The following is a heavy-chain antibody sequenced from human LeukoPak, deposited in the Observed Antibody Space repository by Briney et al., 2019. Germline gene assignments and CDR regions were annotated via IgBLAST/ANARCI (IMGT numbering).Heavy chain of an antibody. Sequence: SETLSLTCTVSGGSISRYYWSWIRQHPGNGLEWIGYISYTGSTTYNSSLKSRVTISLDTSQNQFSLTLTSVTPADTAVYYCAKTAKYYYGSETYYFFEYWGQGALVTVSS. D-gene: IGHD3-10*01. CDR3: AKTAKYYYGSETYYFFEY. J-gene: IGHJ4*02. CDR2: ISYTGST. V-gene: IGHV4-59*01. CDR1: GGSISRYY.